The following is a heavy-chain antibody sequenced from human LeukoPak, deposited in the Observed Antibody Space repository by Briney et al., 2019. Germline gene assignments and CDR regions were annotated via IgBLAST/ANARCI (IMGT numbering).Heavy chain of an antibody. D-gene: IGHD3-10*01. J-gene: IGHJ4*02. CDR2: ISGSGAST. Sequence: GGSLRLSCAASGFTFSSYCISSVRQAPGKGLECVSAISGSGASTYYAHCVKDRFTIPRDNSKNTLYLQMNSLRAEDTAVYYCAKDYYGSGSYYSVDLLGGYWGQGTLVSVSS. CDR1: GFTFSSYC. CDR3: AKDYYGSGSYYSVDLLGGY. V-gene: IGHV3-23*01.